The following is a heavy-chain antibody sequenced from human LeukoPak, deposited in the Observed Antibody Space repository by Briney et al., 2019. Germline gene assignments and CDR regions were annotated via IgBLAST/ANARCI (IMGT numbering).Heavy chain of an antibody. CDR2: INHSGST. CDR1: GGSFSGYY. Sequence: SETLSLTCAVYGGSFSGYYWSWIRQPPGKGLEWIGEINHSGSTNSNPSLKSRVTISVDTSKNQFSLKLSSVTAADTAVYYCARHGPSGPSFDYWGQGTLVTVSS. D-gene: IGHD2-8*01. J-gene: IGHJ4*02. V-gene: IGHV4-34*01. CDR3: ARHGPSGPSFDY.